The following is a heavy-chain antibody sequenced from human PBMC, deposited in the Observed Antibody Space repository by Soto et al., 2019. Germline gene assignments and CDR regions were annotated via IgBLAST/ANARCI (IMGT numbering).Heavy chain of an antibody. CDR1: GFTFSSYA. V-gene: IGHV3-23*01. CDR2: ISGSGGST. CDR3: AKVYDFWSVYYISYSYGMDL. D-gene: IGHD3-3*01. Sequence: EVQLLESGGGLVQPGGSLRLSCAASGFTFSSYAMSWVRQAPGKGLEWVSAISGSGGSTYYADSVKGRFTISRENSKNPFYLQITSLIAKNTSVYYWAKVYDFWSVYYISYSYGMDLWGQG. J-gene: IGHJ6*02.